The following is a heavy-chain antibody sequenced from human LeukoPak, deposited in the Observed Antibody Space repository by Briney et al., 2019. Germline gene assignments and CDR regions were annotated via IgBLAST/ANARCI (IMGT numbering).Heavy chain of an antibody. V-gene: IGHV3-7*03. CDR3: ARENYVPDS. D-gene: IGHD3-10*02. Sequence: GGSLRLSCVASGYTFSHYWMSWVRQTPGKGLEWVASISNGGYPTYYVDSVRGRFTISRDDARNSLFLQMNGLRADDTAVYYCARENYVPDSWGQGTLVTVSS. CDR2: ISNGGYPT. CDR1: GYTFSHYW. J-gene: IGHJ4*02.